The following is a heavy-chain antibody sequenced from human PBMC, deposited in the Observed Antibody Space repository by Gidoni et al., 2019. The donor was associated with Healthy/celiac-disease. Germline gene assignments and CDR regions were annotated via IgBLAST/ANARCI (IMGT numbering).Heavy chain of an antibody. Sequence: EVQLVEPGGGLVQPGRSLRLSCAASGFTFDDYAMPWVSGISWNSGSIGYADSVKGRFTISRDNAKNSLYLQMNSLRAEDTALYYCAKVGGWYSSSSGYFQHWGQGTLVTVSS. J-gene: IGHJ1*01. CDR2: ISWNSGSI. V-gene: IGHV3-9*01. CDR1: GFTFDDYA. D-gene: IGHD6-6*01. CDR3: AKVGGWYSSSSGYFQH.